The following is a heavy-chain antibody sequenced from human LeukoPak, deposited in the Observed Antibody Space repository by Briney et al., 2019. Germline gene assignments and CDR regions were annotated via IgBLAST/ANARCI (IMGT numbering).Heavy chain of an antibody. D-gene: IGHD3-10*01. CDR1: GFTFDDYG. V-gene: IGHV3-20*04. J-gene: IGHJ4*02. CDR2: INWNGGST. CDR3: ARDLFSNYYGSGSYSPLDY. Sequence: GGSLRLSCAASGFTFDDYGMSWVRQAPGKGLEWVSGINWNGGSTGYADSVKGRFTISRDNAKNSLYLQMNSLRAEDTALYYCARDLFSNYYGSGSYSPLDYWGQGTLVTVSS.